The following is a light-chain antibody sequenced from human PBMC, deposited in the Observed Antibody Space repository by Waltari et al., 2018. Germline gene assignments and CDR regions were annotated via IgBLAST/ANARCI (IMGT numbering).Light chain of an antibody. CDR1: SGHSTNI. Sequence: QLVLTQSPSASASLGASVKLTCTLTSGHSTNILARHQQQPEKGPRYLMKVNSDGSHSKGDQIPDRFSGSSSGAEHYLTISSLQSEDEADYYCQTGGHGTWVFGGGTKLTVL. CDR3: QTGGHGTWV. J-gene: IGLJ3*02. CDR2: VNSDGSH. V-gene: IGLV4-69*01.